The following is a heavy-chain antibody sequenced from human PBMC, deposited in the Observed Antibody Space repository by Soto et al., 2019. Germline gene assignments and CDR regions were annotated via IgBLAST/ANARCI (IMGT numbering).Heavy chain of an antibody. D-gene: IGHD3-16*01. CDR1: GFTFSSYS. CDR3: ARGGGGASFDY. CDR2: ISSSSSYI. V-gene: IGHV3-21*01. J-gene: IGHJ4*02. Sequence: EVQLVESGGGLVKPGGSLRLSCAASGFTFSSYSMNWVRQAPGKGLEWVSSISSSSSYIYYADSVKGRFTISRDNAKNPLYPQLNGLRAEGTAVYYCARGGGGASFDYWGQGTLVTVSS.